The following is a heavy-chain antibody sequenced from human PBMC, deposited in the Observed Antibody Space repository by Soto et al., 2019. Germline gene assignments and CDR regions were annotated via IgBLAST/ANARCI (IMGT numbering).Heavy chain of an antibody. V-gene: IGHV4-30-4*01. J-gene: IGHJ4*02. Sequence: PSETLSLTCTVSGGSISSGDYYWSWIRQPPGKGLEWIGYIYYSGSTYYNPSLKSRVTISVDTSKNQFSLKLSSVTAADTAVYYCARRYCSGGSCYFDYWGQGTLVTVSS. D-gene: IGHD2-15*01. CDR3: ARRYCSGGSCYFDY. CDR1: GGSISSGDYY. CDR2: IYYSGST.